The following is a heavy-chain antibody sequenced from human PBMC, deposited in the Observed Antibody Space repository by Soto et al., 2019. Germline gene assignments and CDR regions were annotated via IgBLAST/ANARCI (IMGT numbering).Heavy chain of an antibody. D-gene: IGHD2-8*01. CDR3: ARGNSTDCSNGVCSFFYNHDMDV. CDR1: GYSFTDYH. J-gene: IGHJ6*02. CDR2: INPKSGGT. V-gene: IGHV1-2*04. Sequence: ASVKVSCKASGYSFTDYHIHWVRQAPGQGLEWLGRINPKSGGTSTAQKFQGWVTMTTDTSISTASMELTRLTSDDTAIYYCARGNSTDCSNGVCSFFYNHDMDVWGQGTTVTVS.